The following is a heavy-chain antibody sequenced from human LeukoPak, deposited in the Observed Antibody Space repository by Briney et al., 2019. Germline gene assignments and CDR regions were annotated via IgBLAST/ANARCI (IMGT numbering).Heavy chain of an antibody. CDR1: GFTFSSYW. V-gene: IGHV3-7*01. D-gene: IGHD5-24*01. CDR2: IKQDGSEK. J-gene: IGHJ4*02. CDR3: ARELEMATNTLDY. Sequence: GGSLRLSCAASGFTFSSYWMSWVRQAPGKGLEWVANIKQDGSEKYYVDSVKGRFTISRDSAKNSLYLQMNSLRAEDTAVYYCARELEMATNTLDYWGQGTLVTVSS.